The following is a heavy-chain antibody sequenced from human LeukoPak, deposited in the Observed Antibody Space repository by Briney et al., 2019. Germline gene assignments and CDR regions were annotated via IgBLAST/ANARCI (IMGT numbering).Heavy chain of an antibody. D-gene: IGHD6-13*01. Sequence: GGSLRLSCAASGFTFSSYAMSWVRQAPGKGLEWVSAISAGGGSTYYADSVKGRFTISRDNSKNTLYLQMNSLRAEDTAVYYCAKGYSSSWYVRYFDYWGQGTLVTVSS. J-gene: IGHJ4*02. CDR2: ISAGGGST. CDR1: GFTFSSYA. CDR3: AKGYSSSWYVRYFDY. V-gene: IGHV3-23*01.